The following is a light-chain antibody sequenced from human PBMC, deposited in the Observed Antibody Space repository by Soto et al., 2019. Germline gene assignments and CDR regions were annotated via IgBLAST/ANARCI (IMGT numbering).Light chain of an antibody. CDR2: DDG. CDR3: QVWDSSSDHRVV. Sequence: SYELTQAPSVLVAPGQTARITCGGNNIAIKSVYWYQQKPGQAPVLVVYDDGDRPSGIPERFSGSNSGNTATLTITRVEAGDEADYHCQVWDSSSDHRVVFGGGTKVTVL. CDR1: NIAIKS. J-gene: IGLJ2*01. V-gene: IGLV3-21*02.